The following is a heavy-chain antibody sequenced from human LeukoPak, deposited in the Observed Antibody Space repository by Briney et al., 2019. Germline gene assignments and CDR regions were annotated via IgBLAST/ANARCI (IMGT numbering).Heavy chain of an antibody. D-gene: IGHD6-6*01. CDR2: MNPNSGNT. CDR1: GYTFTSYD. CDR3: AREAYSSSKRPFDP. Sequence: GASVKVSCKASGYTFTSYDINWVRQATGQGLEWMGWMNPNSGNTGYAQKFQGRVTMTRNTSIRTAYMALSSLRSEDTAVYYCAREAYSSSKRPFDPWGQGTLVTVSS. J-gene: IGHJ5*02. V-gene: IGHV1-8*01.